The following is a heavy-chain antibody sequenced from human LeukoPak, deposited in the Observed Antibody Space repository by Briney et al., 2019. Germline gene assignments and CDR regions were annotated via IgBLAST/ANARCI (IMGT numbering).Heavy chain of an antibody. CDR3: AKWGRVAGIDY. D-gene: IGHD6-19*01. J-gene: IGHJ4*02. Sequence: GGSLRLSCAASGFTFSSYSMNWVRQAPGKGLEWVSAISGSGGSTYYADSVKGRFTISRDNSKNTLYLQMNSLRAEDTAVYYCAKWGRVAGIDYWGQGTLVTVSS. CDR1: GFTFSSYS. V-gene: IGHV3-23*01. CDR2: ISGSGGST.